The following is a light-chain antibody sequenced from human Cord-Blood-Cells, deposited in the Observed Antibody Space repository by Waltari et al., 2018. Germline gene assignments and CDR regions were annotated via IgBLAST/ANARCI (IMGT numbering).Light chain of an antibody. Sequence: QMTQSPSSLSASVGDRVTITCRASQSISSYLNWYQQKPGKAPKLLIYAASSLQSGVPSMFSGSGSGTDFTLTISSLQPEDFATYYCQQSYSTPLTFGGGTKVEIK. CDR1: QSISSY. J-gene: IGKJ4*01. CDR3: QQSYSTPLT. CDR2: AAS. V-gene: IGKV1-39*01.